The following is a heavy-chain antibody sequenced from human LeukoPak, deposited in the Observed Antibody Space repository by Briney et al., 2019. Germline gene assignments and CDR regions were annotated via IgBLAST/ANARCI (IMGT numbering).Heavy chain of an antibody. Sequence: GGSLRLSCAASGFTFSDHYMDWVRQAPGKGLEWVGRTRNKANSYTTEYAASVKGRFTISRDDSKNSLYLQMNSLETEDTAVYYCAGVPNYGSGEIDYWGQGTLVTVSS. CDR1: GFTFSDHY. J-gene: IGHJ4*02. CDR2: TRNKANSYTT. V-gene: IGHV3-72*01. CDR3: AGVPNYGSGEIDY. D-gene: IGHD3-10*01.